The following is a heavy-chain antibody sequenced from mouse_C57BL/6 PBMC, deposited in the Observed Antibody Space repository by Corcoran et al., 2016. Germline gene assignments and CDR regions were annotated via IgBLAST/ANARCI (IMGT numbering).Heavy chain of an antibody. CDR1: GYTFTDYY. CDR2: INPNNGGT. J-gene: IGHJ2*01. Sequence: EVQLQQSGPELVKPGASVKISCKASGYTFTDYYMNWVKQSHGKSLEWIGDINPNNGGTSYNQKLKGKATLTVDKSSSTAYMELRSLTSEDSAVYYCARKGDYGSFFDYWGQGTTLTVSS. D-gene: IGHD1-1*01. V-gene: IGHV1-26*01. CDR3: ARKGDYGSFFDY.